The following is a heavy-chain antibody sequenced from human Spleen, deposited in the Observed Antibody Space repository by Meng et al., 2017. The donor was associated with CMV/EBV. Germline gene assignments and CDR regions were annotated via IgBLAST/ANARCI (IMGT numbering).Heavy chain of an antibody. D-gene: IGHD1-26*01. Sequence: GGSLRLSCAASGFTFSSYWMHWVRQGPGKGLVWVSRINSDGTITTYADSVKGRFTISRDNSMNTLYLQMNSLRADDTAIYYCAKNGASGSYHYFDSWGQGTLVTVSS. CDR1: GFTFSSYW. CDR2: INSDGTIT. J-gene: IGHJ4*02. V-gene: IGHV3-74*01. CDR3: AKNGASGSYHYFDS.